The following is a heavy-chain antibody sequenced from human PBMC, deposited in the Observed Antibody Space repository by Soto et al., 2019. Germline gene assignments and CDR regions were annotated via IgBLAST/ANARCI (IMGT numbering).Heavy chain of an antibody. D-gene: IGHD1-20*01. CDR3: ASSLVTGTTRGGDYYYYGMDV. CDR1: GYTFTSYD. V-gene: IGHV1-8*01. Sequence: VKVSCKASGYTFTSYDINWVRQATGQGLEYLGWMNPNSGNTGYVQKFQGRVTMTRDTSISTAYMELSSLRSEDTAVYYCASSLVTGTTRGGDYYYYGMDVWGQGTTVTVSS. J-gene: IGHJ6*02. CDR2: MNPNSGNT.